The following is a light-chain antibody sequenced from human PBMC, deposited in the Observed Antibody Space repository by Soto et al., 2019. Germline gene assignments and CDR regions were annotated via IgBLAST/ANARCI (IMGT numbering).Light chain of an antibody. J-gene: IGKJ4*01. Sequence: AIQMTQSPSSLSASVGDRVTITCRASQGIRNDLGWFQQKPGKAPKLLIYAASSLQGGVPSRFSGSGSGTNFTLTITSLQPEDFATYYCLQDYNFPFTFGGGTKVEIE. CDR2: AAS. V-gene: IGKV1-6*01. CDR1: QGIRND. CDR3: LQDYNFPFT.